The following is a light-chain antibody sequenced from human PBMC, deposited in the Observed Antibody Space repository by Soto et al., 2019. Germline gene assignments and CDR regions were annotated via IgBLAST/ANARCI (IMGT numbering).Light chain of an antibody. CDR3: QQLNTYPFT. J-gene: IGKJ4*01. V-gene: IGKV1-9*01. CDR1: QGISSY. CDR2: AAS. Sequence: DIQLTQSPSFQSASVGDRVTITCRASQGISSYLAWYQQQPGKAPKLLIYAASTLQSGVPSRFSGSESGTEFTLTISSLQPEDFATYYCQQLNTYPFTFGGGTKVEIK.